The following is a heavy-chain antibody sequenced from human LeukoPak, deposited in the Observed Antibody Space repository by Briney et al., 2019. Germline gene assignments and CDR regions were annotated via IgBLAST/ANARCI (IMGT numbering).Heavy chain of an antibody. CDR2: IKSKTDGGTT. D-gene: IGHD2-2*01. Sequence: PGGSLRLSCAASGFTFSNAWMSWVRQAPGKGLEWVSRIKSKTDGGTTDYAAPVKGRFTISRDDSKNTLYLQMCSLKTEDTAVYYCTTSLQPTATYYYYYGMDVWGQGTTVTVSS. CDR1: GFTFSNAW. V-gene: IGHV3-15*01. J-gene: IGHJ6*02. CDR3: TTSLQPTATYYYYYGMDV.